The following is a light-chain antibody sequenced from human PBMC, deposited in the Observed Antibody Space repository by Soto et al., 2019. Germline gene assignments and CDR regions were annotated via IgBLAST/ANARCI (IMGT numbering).Light chain of an antibody. CDR3: QQVKSCLPLT. CDR2: AAS. Sequence: IEVTQYPSSLEASGGGSVTINCRASQDISSHLAWYQQKPGKVPKVLIYAASTLESGVPSRYSGGGSGTDFTLTISSLQPEDFATYYCQQVKSCLPLTFGGGTKAAIK. J-gene: IGKJ4*01. CDR1: QDISSH. V-gene: IGKV1-9*01.